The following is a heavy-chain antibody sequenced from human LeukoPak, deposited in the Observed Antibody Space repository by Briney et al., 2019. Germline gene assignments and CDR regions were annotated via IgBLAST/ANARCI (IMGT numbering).Heavy chain of an antibody. CDR1: GFTFSSYW. V-gene: IGHV3-7*01. CDR2: IKQDGSEK. CDR3: ARAAVGYSYGKPFDY. Sequence: QTGRSLRLSCAASGFTFSSYWMSWVRQAPGKGLEWVANIKQDGSEKYYVDSVKGRFTISRDNAKNSLYLQMNSLRAEDTAVYCCARAAVGYSYGKPFDYWGQGTLVTVSS. D-gene: IGHD5-18*01. J-gene: IGHJ4*02.